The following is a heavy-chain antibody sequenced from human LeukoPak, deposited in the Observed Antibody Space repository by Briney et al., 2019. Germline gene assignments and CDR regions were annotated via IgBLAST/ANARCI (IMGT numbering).Heavy chain of an antibody. CDR1: GFTFDDYG. CDR3: ARGSYYYDSSGHYYDY. D-gene: IGHD3-22*01. CDR2: INWNGGST. Sequence: PGGSLRLSCAASGFTFDDYGMSWVRQAPGKGLEWVSGINWNGGSTGYADSVKGRFTISRDNAKNSLYLQMSSLRAEDTALYYCARGSYYYDSSGHYYDYWGQGTLVTVSS. V-gene: IGHV3-20*04. J-gene: IGHJ4*02.